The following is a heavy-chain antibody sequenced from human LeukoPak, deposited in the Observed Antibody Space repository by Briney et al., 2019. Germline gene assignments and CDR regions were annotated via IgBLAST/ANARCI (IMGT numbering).Heavy chain of an antibody. CDR3: AREKVRQSGMDV. J-gene: IGHJ6*02. Sequence: ASVKDSCKASGYTFTGYYMHWVRQAPGQGLEWMGRINPNSGGTTFAQKFQGRVTMTRDTSISTAYMELSRLRSDDTAVYYCAREKVRQSGMDVWGQGTTVTVSS. D-gene: IGHD2-2*01. CDR1: GYTFTGYY. V-gene: IGHV1-2*06. CDR2: INPNSGGT.